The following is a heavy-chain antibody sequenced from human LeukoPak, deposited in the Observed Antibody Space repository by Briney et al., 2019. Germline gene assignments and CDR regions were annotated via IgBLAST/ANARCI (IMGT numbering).Heavy chain of an antibody. V-gene: IGHV4-38-2*01. D-gene: IGHD3-22*01. Sequence: TSETLSLTCAVSGYSINSGYYWVWIRQPPGKGLEWIGSIYHSGSTYYNPSLKSRVTISVDTSKNQFSLKLNSVTATDTAVYYCARVGSYYDSSGSYDYWGQGTLVTVSS. CDR3: ARVGSYYDSSGSYDY. CDR2: IYHSGST. J-gene: IGHJ4*02. CDR1: GYSINSGYY.